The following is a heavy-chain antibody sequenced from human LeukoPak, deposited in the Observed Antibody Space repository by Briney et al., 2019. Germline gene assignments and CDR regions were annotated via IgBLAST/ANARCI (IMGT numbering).Heavy chain of an antibody. J-gene: IGHJ4*02. CDR3: AREGVAAYGDYEY. CDR2: IYSGGTT. V-gene: IGHV4-39*07. CDR1: GGSISSSSYY. D-gene: IGHD5-12*01. Sequence: SETLSLTCTVSGGSISSSSYYWGWIRQPPGKGLEWIGSIYSGGTTYYSPSLKSRVTISVDTSKNQFSLKLRSVTAADTAVYYCAREGVAAYGDYEYWGQGTLVTVSS.